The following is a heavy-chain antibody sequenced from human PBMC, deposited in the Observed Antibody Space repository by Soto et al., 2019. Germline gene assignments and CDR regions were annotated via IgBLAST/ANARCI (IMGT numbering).Heavy chain of an antibody. D-gene: IGHD6-19*01. J-gene: IGHJ6*02. V-gene: IGHV3-33*01. Sequence: QVQLVESGGGVVQPGRSLRLSCAASGFTFSSYGMHWVRQAPGKGLEWVAVIWYDGSNKYYADSVKGRFTISRDNSKNTLYLQMNSLRAEDTAVYYCARGLDGGGWYVNYYYGMDVWGQGTTVTVSS. CDR3: ARGLDGGGWYVNYYYGMDV. CDR2: IWYDGSNK. CDR1: GFTFSSYG.